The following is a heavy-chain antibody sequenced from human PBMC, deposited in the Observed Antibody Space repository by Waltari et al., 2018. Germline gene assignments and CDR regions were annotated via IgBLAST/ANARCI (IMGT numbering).Heavy chain of an antibody. CDR3: ARDRGYCSGGSCYYFDY. Sequence: LQLQESGPGLVKPSETLSLPCTVSGGSISSSSYYWGGIRQPPGKGLEWIGSIYYSGNTYYNPSLKSRVTISVDTSKNQCSMKLSAVTAADTAVYYCARDRGYCSGGSCYYFDYWGQGTLVTVSS. CDR2: IYYSGNT. CDR1: GGSISSSSYY. D-gene: IGHD2-15*01. V-gene: IGHV4-39*07. J-gene: IGHJ4*02.